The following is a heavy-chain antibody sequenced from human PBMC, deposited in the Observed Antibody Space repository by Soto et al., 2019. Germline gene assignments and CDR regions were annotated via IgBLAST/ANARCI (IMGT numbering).Heavy chain of an antibody. Sequence: PGGSLRLSCAASGFTFSSYAMSWVRQAPGKGLEWVSAISDSGGSTYYADSVKGRFTISRDNSKNTLYLQMNSLRAEDTAVYYCAKKITFSSGWYDYWGQGTLVTVSS. D-gene: IGHD6-19*01. V-gene: IGHV3-23*01. CDR2: ISDSGGST. CDR1: GFTFSSYA. J-gene: IGHJ4*02. CDR3: AKKITFSSGWYDY.